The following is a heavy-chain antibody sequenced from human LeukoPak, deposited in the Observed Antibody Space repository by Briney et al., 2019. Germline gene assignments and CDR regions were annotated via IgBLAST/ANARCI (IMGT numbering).Heavy chain of an antibody. Sequence: GGSLRLSCAASGFTFSSYAMNWVRQAPGKGLEWVSGISGSGGSTYYADSVKGRFTISRDNSKNTLDPQMNSLRVEDTAVYYCAKVTMVGWYFDLWGRDTLVTVSS. J-gene: IGHJ2*01. CDR2: ISGSGGST. V-gene: IGHV3-23*01. D-gene: IGHD4/OR15-4a*01. CDR1: GFTFSSYA. CDR3: AKVTMVGWYFDL.